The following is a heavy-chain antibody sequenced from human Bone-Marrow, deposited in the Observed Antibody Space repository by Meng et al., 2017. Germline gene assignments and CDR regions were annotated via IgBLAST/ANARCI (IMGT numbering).Heavy chain of an antibody. V-gene: IGHV4-34*01. J-gene: IGHJ5*02. CDR3: ARDLPYASGAGGFDP. CDR2: INQSGST. CDR1: GGSFSGYY. D-gene: IGHD3-10*01. Sequence: QVQLQQWGAGLLKPSETLSLTCAGYGGSFSGYYWSWIRQPPGKGLEWIGEINQSGSTNYNPSLKSRVTISVDRSKNQFSLKLTSVTAADTAVYYCARDLPYASGAGGFDPWGQGTLVTVSS.